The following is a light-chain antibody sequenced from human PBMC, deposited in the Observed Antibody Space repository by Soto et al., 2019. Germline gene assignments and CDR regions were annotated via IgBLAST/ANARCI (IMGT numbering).Light chain of an antibody. CDR3: QSYDSSRGV. CDR2: GNS. CDR1: SSNIGAGYD. Sequence: QAVVTQPPSVSGAPGQRVTISCTGSSSNIGAGYDVHWYQQLPGTAPKLLIYGNSNRPSGVPDRFSSSKSGTSASLAITGLQAEDEADYYCQSYDSSRGVFGGGTKLTVL. V-gene: IGLV1-40*01. J-gene: IGLJ2*01.